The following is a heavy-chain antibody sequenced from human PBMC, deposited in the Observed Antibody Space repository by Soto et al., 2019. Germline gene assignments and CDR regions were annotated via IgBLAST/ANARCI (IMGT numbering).Heavy chain of an antibody. CDR1: GGSISSGGYY. Sequence: PSETLSLTCTVSGGSISSGGYYWSWLRQHPGKGLEWIGEIYHSGSTNYNPSLKSRVTISVDKSKNQFSPKLSSVTAADTAVYYCARAGLGDADIFDYWGQGTLVTVSS. J-gene: IGHJ4*02. V-gene: IGHV4-61*08. CDR3: ARAGLGDADIFDY. CDR2: IYHSGST. D-gene: IGHD1-26*01.